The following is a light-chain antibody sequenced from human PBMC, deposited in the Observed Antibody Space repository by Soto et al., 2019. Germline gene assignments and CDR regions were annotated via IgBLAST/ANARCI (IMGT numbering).Light chain of an antibody. Sequence: QSVLTQPASVSGSPGQSITISCTGTSSDVGGYNYVSWYQQHPGKAPKLMIYDVSNRPSGVSTRFSGSKSGNTASLTISWLQAEDEADYYCSSYTSSSTSVFGGGTKLTVL. CDR3: SSYTSSSTSV. J-gene: IGLJ2*01. CDR1: SSDVGGYNY. CDR2: DVS. V-gene: IGLV2-14*01.